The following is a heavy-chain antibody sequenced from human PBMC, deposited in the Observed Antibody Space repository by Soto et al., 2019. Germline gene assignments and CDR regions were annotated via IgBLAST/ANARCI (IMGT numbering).Heavy chain of an antibody. CDR1: RVAFSKFI. Sequence: VASVKVSCKASRVAFSKFIVTWVRQAPGLGLEWVGGIIPIFGTANYAQKFQGRVTITADESTSTSYMEVNNLRSEDTAVYYRAKVRYSSPMGYYYGMDVWGQGTTVTVSS. V-gene: IGHV1-69*13. J-gene: IGHJ6*02. D-gene: IGHD6-19*01. CDR2: IIPIFGTA. CDR3: AKVRYSSPMGYYYGMDV.